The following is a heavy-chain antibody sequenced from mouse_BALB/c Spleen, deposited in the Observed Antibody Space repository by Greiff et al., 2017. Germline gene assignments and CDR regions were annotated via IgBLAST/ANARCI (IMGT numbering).Heavy chain of an antibody. V-gene: IGHV1-4*01. D-gene: IGHD2-3*01. CDR2: INPSSGYT. CDR3: ARGGDGAY. J-gene: IGHJ3*01. Sequence: QVQLQQSGAELARPGASVKMSCKASGYTFTSYTMHWVEQRPGQGLEWIGYINPSSGYTNYNQKFKDKATLTADKSSSTAYMQLSSLTSEDSAVYYCARGGDGAYWGQGTLVTVSA. CDR1: GYTFTSYT.